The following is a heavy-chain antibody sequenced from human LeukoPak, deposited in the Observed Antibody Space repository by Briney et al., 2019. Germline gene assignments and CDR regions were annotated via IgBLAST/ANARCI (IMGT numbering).Heavy chain of an antibody. CDR1: GYNFISYW. CDR3: ARGGKYTYGSSDY. V-gene: IGHV5-51*01. CDR2: IHPGDSDT. J-gene: IGHJ4*02. D-gene: IGHD5-18*01. Sequence: GESLKISCKGSGYNFISYWIGWVRQMPGKGLEWMGIIHPGDSDTRYSPSFQGQVTMSADKSITTACLQWSSLKASDTAMYYCARGGKYTYGSSDYWGQGTLVTVSS.